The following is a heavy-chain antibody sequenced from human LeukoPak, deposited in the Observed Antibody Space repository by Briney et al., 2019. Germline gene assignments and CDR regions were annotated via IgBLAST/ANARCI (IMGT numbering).Heavy chain of an antibody. D-gene: IGHD6-6*01. V-gene: IGHV3-48*03. CDR1: GFTFYSYA. CDR3: ARYSRSDAFDI. Sequence: QPGGSLRLSCEASGFTFYSYAMSWVRQAPGKGLEWVSYISSSGSTIYYADSVKGRLTIPRDNAKNSLYLQMNSLRAEDTAVYYCARYSRSDAFDIWGQGTMVTVSS. J-gene: IGHJ3*02. CDR2: ISSSGSTI.